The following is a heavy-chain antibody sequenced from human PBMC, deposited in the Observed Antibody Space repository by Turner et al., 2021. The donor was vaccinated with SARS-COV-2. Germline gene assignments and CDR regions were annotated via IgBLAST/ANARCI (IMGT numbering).Heavy chain of an antibody. CDR3: ARGQSRGFYGSGSRRFDY. CDR2: IKRSGST. CDR1: GGSFSTYY. J-gene: IGHJ4*02. D-gene: IGHD3-10*01. V-gene: IGHV4-34*01. Sequence: QVHLQQWGSGLVKPSETLSLTCGVSGGSFSTYYWSWIRQSPGKGLEWIAEIKRSGSTNYSPSLKSRVTISVDTPKRQISLNLTSVTAADTAIYFCARGQSRGFYGSGSRRFDYWGQGTQVTVSS.